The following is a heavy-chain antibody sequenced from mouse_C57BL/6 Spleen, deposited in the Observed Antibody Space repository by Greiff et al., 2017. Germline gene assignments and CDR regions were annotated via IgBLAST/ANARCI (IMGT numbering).Heavy chain of an antibody. CDR3: ARDYTTGYYDV. CDR1: GYAFSSSW. D-gene: IGHD2-12*01. Sequence: QVQLKESGPELVKPGASVKISCKASGYAFSSSWMNWVKQRPGKGLEWIGRIYPGDGDTNYNGKFKGKATLTADKSSSTAYMQLSSLTSEDAAVDFCARDYTTGYYDVWGTGTTVTVSS. J-gene: IGHJ1*03. V-gene: IGHV1-82*01. CDR2: IYPGDGDT.